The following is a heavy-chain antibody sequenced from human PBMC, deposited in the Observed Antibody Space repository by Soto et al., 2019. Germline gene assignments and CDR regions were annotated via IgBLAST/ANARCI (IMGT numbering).Heavy chain of an antibody. Sequence: PWGSIELSRSSSGVSFSSSAMIWVRQAQGTGLEWVSAISGSGGSTDYADSVKGRFTISRENSKNTLYLQMNSLRAEDTAVYYCAKDTGLVIVVVVAALWGPPSRLAPRRHGTLVTGSS. CDR3: AKDTGLVIVVVVAALWGPPSRLAP. D-gene: IGHD2-15*01. J-gene: IGHJ5*02. CDR1: GVSFSSSA. V-gene: IGHV3-23*01. CDR2: ISGSGGST.